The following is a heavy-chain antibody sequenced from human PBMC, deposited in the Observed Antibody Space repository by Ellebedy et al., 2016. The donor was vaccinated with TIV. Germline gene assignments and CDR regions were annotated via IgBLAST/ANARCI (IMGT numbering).Heavy chain of an antibody. J-gene: IGHJ4*02. V-gene: IGHV3-64D*06. CDR1: GFTFSSYA. CDR3: ARVAGPPYFDY. CDR2: ISSNGGST. Sequence: GESLKISCSASGFTFSSYAMHWVRQAPGKGLEYVSAISSNGGSTYYADSVKGRFTISRDNSKNTLYLQMSSLRAEDTAVYYCARVAGPPYFDYWGQGTLVTVSS.